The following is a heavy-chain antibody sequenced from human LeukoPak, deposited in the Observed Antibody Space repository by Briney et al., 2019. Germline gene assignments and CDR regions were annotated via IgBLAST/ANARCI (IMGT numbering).Heavy chain of an antibody. CDR3: AEEIPYGLPRQYYFAN. CDR1: AFTFSRNA. CDR2: ISGSGDKT. V-gene: IGHV3-23*01. D-gene: IGHD3-10*01. Sequence: PGGSLRLSCAASAFTFSRNAMIWVRQAPGKGLEWVSAISGSGDKTYYADSVKGRFAISRDNSKNSLYLQMNSLRVEDTAVYYCAEEIPYGLPRQYYFANSGQGTLATVSS. J-gene: IGHJ4*02.